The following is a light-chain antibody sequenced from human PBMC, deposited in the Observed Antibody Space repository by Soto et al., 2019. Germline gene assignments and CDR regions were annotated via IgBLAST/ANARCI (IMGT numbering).Light chain of an antibody. Sequence: DIQMTQSPSILSASVGDRVTITCRASQSISSWLAWYQQKPGKAPKLLIYDASSLESGVPSRFSGIGSGTEFTLTITSLQPDDFATYYCLHDYSYPRTFGQGTNVDIK. V-gene: IGKV1-5*01. CDR3: LHDYSYPRT. CDR2: DAS. CDR1: QSISSW. J-gene: IGKJ1*01.